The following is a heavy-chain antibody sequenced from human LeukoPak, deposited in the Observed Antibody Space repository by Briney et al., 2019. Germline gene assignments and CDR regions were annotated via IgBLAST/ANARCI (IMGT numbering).Heavy chain of an antibody. CDR1: GYTFTGYY. Sequence: ASVKVSCKASGYTFTGYYMHWVRQAPGQGLEWMGWINPNSGGTNYAQKFQGRVTMTRDTSISTAYMELSRLRSDDTAVYYCAQVQTGSGYYHPFDYWGQGTLVTVSS. D-gene: IGHD3-22*01. V-gene: IGHV1-2*02. CDR3: AQVQTGSGYYHPFDY. CDR2: INPNSGGT. J-gene: IGHJ4*02.